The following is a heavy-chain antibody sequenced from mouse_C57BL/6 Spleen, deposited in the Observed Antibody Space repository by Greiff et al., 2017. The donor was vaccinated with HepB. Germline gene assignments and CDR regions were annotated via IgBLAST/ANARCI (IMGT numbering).Heavy chain of an antibody. Sequence: QVHVKQSGAELMKPGASVKLSCKATGYTFTGYWIEWVKQRPGHGLEWIGEILPGSGSTNYNEKFKSKATLTVDKPSSTAYMQLSSLTSEDSAVYYCANLYGYGAMDYWGQGTSVTVSS. CDR2: ILPGSGST. CDR1: GYTFTGYW. D-gene: IGHD2-2*01. CDR3: ANLYGYGAMDY. V-gene: IGHV1-9*01. J-gene: IGHJ4*01.